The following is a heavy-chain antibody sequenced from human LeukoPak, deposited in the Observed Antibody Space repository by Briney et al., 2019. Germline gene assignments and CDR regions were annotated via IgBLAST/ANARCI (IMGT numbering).Heavy chain of an antibody. CDR3: ARGVEEGIVVVLAARNYYYYMDV. CDR2: IYTSGST. J-gene: IGHJ6*03. V-gene: IGHV4-4*07. Sequence: SETLSLTCTVSGGSISSYYWSWIRQPAGKGLEWIGRIYTSGSTNYNPSLKSRVTMSVDTSKNQFSLKLSSVTAADTAVYYCARGVEEGIVVVLAARNYYYYMDVWGKGTTVTVSS. D-gene: IGHD2-2*01. CDR1: GGSISSYY.